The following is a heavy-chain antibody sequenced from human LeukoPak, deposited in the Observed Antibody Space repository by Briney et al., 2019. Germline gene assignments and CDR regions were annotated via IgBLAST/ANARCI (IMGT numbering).Heavy chain of an antibody. CDR2: IYHSGTT. D-gene: IGHD3-9*01. CDR3: ARYGIYSVDY. CDR1: SGSISSGNYY. Sequence: PSETLSLTCSVSSGSISSGNYYWSWIRQSPGKGLEWIGYIYHSGTTYYNPSLKSRVTISVDTSKNHFSLELSSVTVADTAVYYGARYGIYSVDYWGQGTLVTVSS. J-gene: IGHJ4*02. V-gene: IGHV4-30-4*08.